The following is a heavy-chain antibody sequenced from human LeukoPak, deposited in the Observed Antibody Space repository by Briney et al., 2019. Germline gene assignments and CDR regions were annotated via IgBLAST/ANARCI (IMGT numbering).Heavy chain of an antibody. J-gene: IGHJ4*02. Sequence: GSLRLSCAASGFTFSSYEMNWIRQPPGKGLEWIGSIYYSGSTYYNPSLKSRVTISVDTSKNQFSLKLSSVTAADTAVYYCARHEYGLLDYWGQGTLVTVSS. D-gene: IGHD4/OR15-4a*01. CDR1: GFTFSSYE. V-gene: IGHV4-39*01. CDR3: ARHEYGLLDY. CDR2: IYYSGST.